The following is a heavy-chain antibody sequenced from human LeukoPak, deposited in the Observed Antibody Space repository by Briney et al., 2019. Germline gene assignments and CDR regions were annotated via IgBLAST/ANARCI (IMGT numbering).Heavy chain of an antibody. V-gene: IGHV3-74*01. Sequence: GGSLRLSCAASGFTFSSHWMHWVREAPGQGLGWVSRITSDGSGTNYADSVKGRFTISRDNAKKTLYMQLNSLRAEDRAVYYCEREALRAADDCDCWGRGTLVSVS. CDR3: EREALRAADDCDC. CDR2: ITSDGSGT. J-gene: IGHJ4*02. CDR1: GFTFSSHW. D-gene: IGHD6-13*01.